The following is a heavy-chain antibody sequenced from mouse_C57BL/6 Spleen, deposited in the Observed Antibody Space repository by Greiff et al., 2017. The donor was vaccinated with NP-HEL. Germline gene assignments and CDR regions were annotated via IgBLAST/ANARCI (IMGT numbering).Heavy chain of an antibody. CDR2: IYPRDGST. V-gene: IGHV1-85*01. CDR3: ARGGYDGAY. D-gene: IGHD2-2*01. Sequence: VQLQQSGPELVKPGASVKLSCKASGYTFTSYDINWVKQRPGQGLEWIGLIYPRDGSTKYNEKFKGKATLTVDTSSSTAYMELHSLTSEDSAVYFCARGGYDGAYWGQGTLVTVSA. CDR1: GYTFTSYD. J-gene: IGHJ3*01.